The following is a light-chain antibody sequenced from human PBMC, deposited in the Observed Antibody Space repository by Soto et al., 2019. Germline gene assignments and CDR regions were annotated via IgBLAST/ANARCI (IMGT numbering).Light chain of an antibody. J-gene: IGKJ1*01. V-gene: IGKV3-15*01. CDR3: RQYNNGPPWT. Sequence: EIVMTQSPATLSVSPGERATLSCRASQSVSSNLAWYQQKTGQAPRLLIYRAYTRATGIPARFSGSGSGTEFTLPISRLQSEDFAVYYFRQYNNGPPWTFGQGTKVEIK. CDR1: QSVSSN. CDR2: RAY.